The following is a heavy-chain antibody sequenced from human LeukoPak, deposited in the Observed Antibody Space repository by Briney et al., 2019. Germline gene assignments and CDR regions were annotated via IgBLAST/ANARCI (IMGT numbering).Heavy chain of an antibody. CDR1: GFSFSRYW. CDR2: TNTDWSST. Sequence: AGSMRLSCAASGFSFSRYWIHWVRQAPGKGLVWVSRTNTDWSSTTYADTVKGRFTISRDNAKNTLYLQMNSLRAEDTAVYYCARSAYYDRSGYYHDYWGQGTLVTVSS. D-gene: IGHD3-22*01. V-gene: IGHV3-74*01. J-gene: IGHJ4*01. CDR3: ARSAYYDRSGYYHDY.